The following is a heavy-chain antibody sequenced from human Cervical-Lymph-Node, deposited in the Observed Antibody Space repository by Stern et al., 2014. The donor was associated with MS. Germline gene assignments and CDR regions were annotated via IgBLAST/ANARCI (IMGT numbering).Heavy chain of an antibody. CDR3: ARDYEDTSMLFDH. CDR2: ISYDGNHK. J-gene: IGHJ4*02. V-gene: IGHV3-30*03. D-gene: IGHD2-8*01. CDR1: GFTFSSYG. Sequence: VQLLESGGAVVQPGRSLRPSCAASGFTFSSYGMHWVRQAPGKGLEWVTVISYDGNHKYYAASVKGRFTISRDNSKNTLHLQMNSVTPDDTAIYYCARDYEDTSMLFDHWGQGTLVTVSS.